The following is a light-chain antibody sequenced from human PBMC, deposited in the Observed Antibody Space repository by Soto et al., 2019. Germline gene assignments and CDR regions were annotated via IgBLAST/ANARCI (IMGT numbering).Light chain of an antibody. CDR2: DAF. CDR1: QTVESN. Sequence: EILMTQSPATLSVSPGERATLSCRASQTVESNLAWYQQQPGQAPRLLIYDAFIRATDIPARFSGSGSGTEFTLTISSLQSEDFAVYYCQQYNTWPPYTFGQGTKVEIK. V-gene: IGKV3-15*01. J-gene: IGKJ2*01. CDR3: QQYNTWPPYT.